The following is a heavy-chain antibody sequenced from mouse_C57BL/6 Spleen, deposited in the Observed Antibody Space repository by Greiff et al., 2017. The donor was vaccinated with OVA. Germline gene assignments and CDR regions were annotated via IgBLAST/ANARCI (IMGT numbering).Heavy chain of an antibody. CDR3: ARRGSSGSDY. V-gene: IGHV5-6*02. CDR2: ISSGGSYT. Sequence: VKLVESGGDLVKPGGSLKLSCAASGFTFSSYGMSWVRQTPDKRLEWVATISSGGSYTYYPDSVKGRFTISRDNAKNTLYLQMSSLKSEDTAMYYCARRGSSGSDYWGQGTTLTVSS. D-gene: IGHD3-2*02. CDR1: GFTFSSYG. J-gene: IGHJ2*01.